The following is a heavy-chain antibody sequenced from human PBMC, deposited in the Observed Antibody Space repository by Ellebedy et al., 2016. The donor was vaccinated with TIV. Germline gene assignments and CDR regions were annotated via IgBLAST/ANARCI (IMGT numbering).Heavy chain of an antibody. V-gene: IGHV3-7*01. CDR1: GFTFSNYW. D-gene: IGHD2-2*02. Sequence: GESLKISCAASGFTFSNYWMSWVRQAPGTGLEWVANIKQDGSETYYVDSGKGRFTIPRDNAKNSLYLQMNSLRADDTAVYYCARSPYTGYSDLGFDYWGQGSLVTVSS. J-gene: IGHJ4*02. CDR2: IKQDGSET. CDR3: ARSPYTGYSDLGFDY.